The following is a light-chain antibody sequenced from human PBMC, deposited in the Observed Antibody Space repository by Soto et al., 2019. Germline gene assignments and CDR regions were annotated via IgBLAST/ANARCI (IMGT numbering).Light chain of an antibody. CDR1: ESVNNY. V-gene: IGKV3-20*01. Sequence: EVVLTQSPATLSLSPGERATLSCRASESVNNYLAWYQQKPGQAPRLLIYGASSRATGIPDRFSGSGSGTDFTLTISRLEPEDFAVYYCQQYGSSHMYTFGQGTKLEIK. J-gene: IGKJ2*01. CDR3: QQYGSSHMYT. CDR2: GAS.